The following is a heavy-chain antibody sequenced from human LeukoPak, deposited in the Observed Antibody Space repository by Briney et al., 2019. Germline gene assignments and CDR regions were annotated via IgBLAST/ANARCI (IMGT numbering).Heavy chain of an antibody. V-gene: IGHV3-23*01. J-gene: IGHJ4*02. CDR1: GFTLSSYA. CDR3: ANSAGIAAAGYYFDY. Sequence: GGSLRLSCAASGFTLSSYAMSWVREAPGKGLEWVSAISGSGGSTYYADSVKGRFTISRDNSKNTLYLQMNSLRAEDTAVYYCANSAGIAAAGYYFDYWGQGTLVTVSS. D-gene: IGHD6-13*01. CDR2: ISGSGGST.